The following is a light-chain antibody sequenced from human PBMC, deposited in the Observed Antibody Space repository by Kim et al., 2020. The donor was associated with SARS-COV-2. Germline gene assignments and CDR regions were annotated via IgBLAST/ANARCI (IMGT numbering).Light chain of an antibody. Sequence: DIQLTQSPSTLSASVGDRVTITCRASQSLSSWLAWYQQKPGKAPKLLIYKASTLESGVPSRFSGSGSGTDFTLTISSLQPGDSATYYCQHYNGYPITFGGGTKVDIK. CDR2: KAS. V-gene: IGKV1-5*03. J-gene: IGKJ4*01. CDR3: QHYNGYPIT. CDR1: QSLSSW.